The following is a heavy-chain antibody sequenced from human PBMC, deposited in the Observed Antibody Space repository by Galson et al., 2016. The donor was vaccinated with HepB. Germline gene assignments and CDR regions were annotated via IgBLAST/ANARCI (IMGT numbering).Heavy chain of an antibody. CDR1: GFNVSSNY. CDR2: SYSDGRT. Sequence: SCAVSGFNVSSNYMSWVRQVPGKGLEWVSVSYSDGRTYHADSVKGRFSISRDNSRNTLHLQMNSLRAKDTAFYYCTRGGGYADYPGDPFDIWGQGTMVTVSS. D-gene: IGHD4-17*01. CDR3: TRGGGYADYPGDPFDI. J-gene: IGHJ3*02. V-gene: IGHV3-53*01.